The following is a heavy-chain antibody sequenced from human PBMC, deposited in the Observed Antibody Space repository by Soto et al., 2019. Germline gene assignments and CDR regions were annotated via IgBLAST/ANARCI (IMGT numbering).Heavy chain of an antibody. CDR2: IYYSGST. V-gene: IGHV4-61*01. Sequence: ASETLSLTCTVSGGSVSSGSYYWSWIRQPPGKGLEWIGYIYYSGSTNYNPSLKSRVTISVDTSKNQFSLKLSSVTAADTAVYYCARAYYYDSSGYQGTFDYWGKGTLVT. CDR1: GGSVSSGSYY. D-gene: IGHD3-22*01. CDR3: ARAYYYDSSGYQGTFDY. J-gene: IGHJ4*02.